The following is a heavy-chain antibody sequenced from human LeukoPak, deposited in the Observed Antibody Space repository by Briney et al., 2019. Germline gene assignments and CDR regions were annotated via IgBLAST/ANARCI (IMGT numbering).Heavy chain of an antibody. CDR1: GVSISSSNSY. J-gene: IGHJ5*02. Sequence: SETLSLTCTVSGVSISSSNSYWGWIRQPPGKGLEWIGYIDYSGYTNYNPSLKSRVTISVDTSKNQFSLKLTSVTAADTAVYFCARGGYYGSGNDFRFDPWGQGTLVTVSS. CDR2: IDYSGYT. V-gene: IGHV4-61*05. CDR3: ARGGYYGSGNDFRFDP. D-gene: IGHD3-10*01.